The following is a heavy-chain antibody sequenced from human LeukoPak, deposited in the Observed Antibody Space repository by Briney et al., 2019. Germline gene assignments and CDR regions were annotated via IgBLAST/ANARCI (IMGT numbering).Heavy chain of an antibody. Sequence: GGSLRLSCAASRFSVGTNYLTWVRQAPGKGLEWVSLIFAGGETSYADSVRGRFTISRDNSRNTLYLQMNSLTVEDTATYYCARVWWQTSIHRSFYFDYWGQGALVIVSS. CDR3: ARVWWQTSIHRSFYFDY. V-gene: IGHV3-66*01. CDR2: IFAGGET. CDR1: RFSVGTNY. J-gene: IGHJ4*01. D-gene: IGHD2-21*02.